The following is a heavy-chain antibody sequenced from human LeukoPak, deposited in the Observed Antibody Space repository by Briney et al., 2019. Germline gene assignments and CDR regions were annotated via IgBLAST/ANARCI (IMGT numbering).Heavy chain of an antibody. Sequence: PSETLSLTCAVYGGSFSGYYWSWIRQPPGEGLEWIGEINHSGSTNYNPSLKSRVTISVDTSKNQFSLKLSSVTAADTAVYYCARGPRGGGLDYWGQGTLVTVSS. CDR2: INHSGST. D-gene: IGHD3-10*01. CDR1: GGSFSGYY. J-gene: IGHJ4*02. V-gene: IGHV4-34*01. CDR3: ARGPRGGGLDY.